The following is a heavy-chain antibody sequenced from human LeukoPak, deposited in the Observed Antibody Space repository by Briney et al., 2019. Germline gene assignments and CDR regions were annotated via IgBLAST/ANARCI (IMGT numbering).Heavy chain of an antibody. Sequence: SETLSLTCTVSGYSISSDYYWGWIRQPPGKGLEWIGNIHHSGSTNYNPSLKSRVTISVDTSKNQFSLKLSSVTAADTAVYYCATLSPSRIAVAEDYYYYMDVWGKGTTVTVSS. CDR3: ATLSPSRIAVAEDYYYYMDV. J-gene: IGHJ6*03. CDR2: IHHSGST. V-gene: IGHV4-38-2*02. CDR1: GYSISSDYY. D-gene: IGHD6-19*01.